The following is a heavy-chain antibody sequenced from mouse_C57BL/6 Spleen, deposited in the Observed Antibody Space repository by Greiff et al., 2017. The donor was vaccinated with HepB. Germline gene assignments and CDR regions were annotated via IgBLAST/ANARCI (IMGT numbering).Heavy chain of an antibody. Sequence: QVHVKQPGAELVRPGSSVKLSCKASGYTFTSYWMHWVKQRPIQGLEWIGNIDPSDSETHYNQKFKDKATLTVDKSSSTAYMQLSSLTSEDSAVYYCARGSTHYAMDYWGQGTSVTVSS. J-gene: IGHJ4*01. D-gene: IGHD5-1*01. CDR1: GYTFTSYW. V-gene: IGHV1-52*01. CDR3: ARGSTHYAMDY. CDR2: IDPSDSET.